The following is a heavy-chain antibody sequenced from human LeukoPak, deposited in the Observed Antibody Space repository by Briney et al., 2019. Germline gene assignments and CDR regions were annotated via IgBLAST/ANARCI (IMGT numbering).Heavy chain of an antibody. CDR2: MNPNSGNT. D-gene: IGHD3-3*01. Sequence: ASVKVSCKASRYTFTSYDINWVRQATGQGLEWMGWMNPNSGNTGYAQKFQGRVTITRNTSISTAYMELSSLRSEDTAVYYCARVPWYYDFWSGNSGWFDPWGQGTLVTVSS. J-gene: IGHJ5*02. CDR3: ARVPWYYDFWSGNSGWFDP. V-gene: IGHV1-8*03. CDR1: RYTFTSYD.